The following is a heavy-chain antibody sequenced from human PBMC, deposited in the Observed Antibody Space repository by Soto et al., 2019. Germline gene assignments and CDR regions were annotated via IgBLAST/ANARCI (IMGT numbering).Heavy chain of an antibody. Sequence: ASVKVSCKASGYTFTGYYMNWVRQAPGQGLERMGWINPNSGGTNYAQKFQGRVTMTRDTSISTAYMELSRLRSDDTAVYYCARVVPAAISGDHEVRYYYYGMDVWGQGTTVTVSS. CDR1: GYTFTGYY. V-gene: IGHV1-2*02. J-gene: IGHJ6*02. CDR3: ARVVPAAISGDHEVRYYYYGMDV. CDR2: INPNSGGT. D-gene: IGHD2-2*02.